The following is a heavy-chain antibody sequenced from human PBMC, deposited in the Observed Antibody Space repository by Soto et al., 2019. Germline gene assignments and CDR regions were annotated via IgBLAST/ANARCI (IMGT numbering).Heavy chain of an antibody. J-gene: IGHJ4*02. CDR2: ISEDGSRK. Sequence: QVQLVESGGGVVQPGKSVRLSCAASGFRFGAYAMHWVRQAPGKGLEWVAVISEDGSRKYYRDSVKGRFTISRDNCKNTLFLQMDRLRLEDTAVYSCAKVREDLVLLVALDSWGQGTRVTVSS. CDR1: GFRFGAYA. V-gene: IGHV3-30*18. D-gene: IGHD5-12*01. CDR3: AKVREDLVLLVALDS.